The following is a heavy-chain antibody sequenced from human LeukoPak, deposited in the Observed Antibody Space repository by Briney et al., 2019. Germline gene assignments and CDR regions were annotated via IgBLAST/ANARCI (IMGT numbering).Heavy chain of an antibody. CDR3: ASRIVVVITTGYASDI. J-gene: IGHJ3*02. D-gene: IGHD3-22*01. V-gene: IGHV3-33*01. CDR2: IWYDGSNK. CDR1: GFTFSSYG. Sequence: GRSLRLSCAASGFTFSSYGMHWVRQAPGKGLEWVAVIWYDGSNKYYADSVKGRFTISRDNSKNTLYMQMNSLRAEDTAVYYCASRIVVVITTGYASDIWGQGTMVTVSS.